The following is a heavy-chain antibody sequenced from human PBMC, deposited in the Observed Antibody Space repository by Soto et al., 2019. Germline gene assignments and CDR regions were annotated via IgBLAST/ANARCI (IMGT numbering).Heavy chain of an antibody. V-gene: IGHV3-30-3*01. CDR3: ARDNPSIAARSGMDV. Sequence: GGSLRLSCAASGFTFSSFAMHWVRQAPGKGLEWVAVISYDGSNKYYADSVKGRFTISRDNSKNTLYLQMNSLRAEDTAVYYCARDNPSIAARSGMDVWGQGTTVTVSS. D-gene: IGHD6-6*01. CDR1: GFTFSSFA. J-gene: IGHJ6*02. CDR2: ISYDGSNK.